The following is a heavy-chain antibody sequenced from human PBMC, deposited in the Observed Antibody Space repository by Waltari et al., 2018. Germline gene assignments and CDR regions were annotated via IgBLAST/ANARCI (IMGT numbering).Heavy chain of an antibody. D-gene: IGHD3-10*01. V-gene: IGHV4-39*01. CDR2: LHYTGKT. Sequence: LQLQASGPGLVKPSETLSLTCPVPGYSSSDARYHRGGIRQSPGKGLAWIHNLHYTGKTDHNPSLKSRVTISVDTSENQFSLTLSSVTPADTAIYYCVRRGDYHIYRSGMYFFDYWGQGTRVTVSS. CDR3: VRRGDYHIYRSGMYFFDY. CDR1: GYSSSDARYH. J-gene: IGHJ4*02.